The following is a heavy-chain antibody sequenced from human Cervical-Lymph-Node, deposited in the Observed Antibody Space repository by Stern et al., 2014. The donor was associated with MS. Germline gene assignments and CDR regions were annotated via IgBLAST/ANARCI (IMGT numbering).Heavy chain of an antibody. CDR2: IIPVFGTS. D-gene: IGHD3-10*01. CDR1: GGTFSTFA. J-gene: IGHJ6*02. V-gene: IGHV1-69*01. CDR3: ARGLASTITMDV. Sequence: VQLVQSGAEVKKPGSSVKVSCKASGGTFSTFAITWARQAPGQGLERTGGIIPVFGTSNYAQNIQGRVRISADESTSTAYMELSSLRAEDTAVYYCARGLASTITMDVWGRGTTVTVSS.